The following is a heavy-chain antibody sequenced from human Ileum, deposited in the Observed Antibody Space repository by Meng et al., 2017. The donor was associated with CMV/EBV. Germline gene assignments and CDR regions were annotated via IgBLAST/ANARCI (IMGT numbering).Heavy chain of an antibody. CDR2: IKQDGSEK. Sequence: SCAASGFTFSSYWMHWVRQAPGKGLEWVAKIKQDGSEKYYVDSVKGRFTISRDNTKNSLYLQMNSLRAEDTAVYSCARSAPYVYSSPGVWGQGTTVTVSS. CDR3: ARSAPYVYSSPGV. J-gene: IGHJ6*02. CDR1: GFTFSSYW. D-gene: IGHD6-19*01. V-gene: IGHV3-7*01.